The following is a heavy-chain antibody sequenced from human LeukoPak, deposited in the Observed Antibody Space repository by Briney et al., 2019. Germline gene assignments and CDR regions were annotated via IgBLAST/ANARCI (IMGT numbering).Heavy chain of an antibody. J-gene: IGHJ4*02. Sequence: SETLSLTCTVSGGSISSSSYYWGWIRQPPGKGLEWIGSIYYSGSTYYNPSLKSRVTISVDTSKNQFSLKLSSLTAADTAVYYCTRFEAQDPLPGHFDYWGQGTLVTVSS. V-gene: IGHV4-39*07. CDR3: TRFEAQDPLPGHFDY. D-gene: IGHD3-9*01. CDR1: GGSISSSSYY. CDR2: IYYSGST.